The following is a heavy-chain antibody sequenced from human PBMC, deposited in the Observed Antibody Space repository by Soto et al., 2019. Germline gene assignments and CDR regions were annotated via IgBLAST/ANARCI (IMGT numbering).Heavy chain of an antibody. J-gene: IGHJ4*02. CDR2: VYHSGTT. CDR3: ARHVVVARTRGFDS. V-gene: IGHV4-4*02. D-gene: IGHD2-21*01. Sequence: QVQLQESGPGLVKPSGTLSLTCAVSGGSISDNWWSWVRQPPGKGLEWIGEVYHSGTTYYNPSIKSRVTISLDKSASQISLTLNSVTAADTAVYYCARHVVVARTRGFDSWGKGTLVTVSS. CDR1: GGSISDNW.